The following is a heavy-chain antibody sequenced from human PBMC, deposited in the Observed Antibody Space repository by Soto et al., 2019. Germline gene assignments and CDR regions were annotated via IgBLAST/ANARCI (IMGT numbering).Heavy chain of an antibody. Sequence: VRLSCAASGFTFSDYYMSWIRQAPGKGLEWVSYISSSSSYTNYADSVKGRFTISRDNAKNSLYLQMNSLRAEDTAAYYCARDQGYCSGGSCPWGMDVWGQGTTVTVSS. CDR1: GFTFSDYY. CDR3: ARDQGYCSGGSCPWGMDV. D-gene: IGHD2-15*01. J-gene: IGHJ6*02. CDR2: ISSSSSYT. V-gene: IGHV3-11*06.